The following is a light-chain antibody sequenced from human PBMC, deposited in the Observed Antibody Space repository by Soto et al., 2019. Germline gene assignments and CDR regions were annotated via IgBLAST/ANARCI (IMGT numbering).Light chain of an antibody. V-gene: IGKV1-5*03. Sequence: DIQMTQSPSTLSASVGDRVTITCRASQSISSWLAWCQQKPGKAPKLLIYKASSLESGVPSRFSGRGSGTEFTLTISSLQPDDFATYYCQQYDSYPWTFGQGTKVEIK. CDR1: QSISSW. J-gene: IGKJ1*01. CDR2: KAS. CDR3: QQYDSYPWT.